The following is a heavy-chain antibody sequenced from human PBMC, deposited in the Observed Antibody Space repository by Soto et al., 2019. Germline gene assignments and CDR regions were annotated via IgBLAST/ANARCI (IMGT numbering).Heavy chain of an antibody. D-gene: IGHD2-8*01. V-gene: IGHV1-46*01. CDR1: GYTFTNYY. Sequence: ALVKVSCKASGYTFTNYYIHWVRQAAGQGLEWMGIINPSGGSTSYAQKFQGRVTMTRDTSTSTVYMELSSLRSEDTAVYYCARDRRESCTNAVCYAFDYWGQGTRVTVSS. CDR2: INPSGGST. J-gene: IGHJ4*02. CDR3: ARDRRESCTNAVCYAFDY.